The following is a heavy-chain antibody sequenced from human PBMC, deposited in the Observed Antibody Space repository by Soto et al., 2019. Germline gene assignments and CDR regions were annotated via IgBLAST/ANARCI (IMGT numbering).Heavy chain of an antibody. D-gene: IGHD3-16*01. V-gene: IGHV1-69*02. Sequence: QVQLVQSGAEVKKPGSSVKVSCKASGGTFSSYTISWVRQAPGQGLEWMGRIIPILGIANYAQKFQGRVTITADQSTSTAYMELSSLRSEDTAVYYCASSDYDYIWDGSDYWGQGTLVTVSS. CDR1: GGTFSSYT. CDR2: IIPILGIA. CDR3: ASSDYDYIWDGSDY. J-gene: IGHJ4*02.